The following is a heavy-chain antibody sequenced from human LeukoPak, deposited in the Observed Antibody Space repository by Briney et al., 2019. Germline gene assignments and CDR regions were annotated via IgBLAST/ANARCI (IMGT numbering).Heavy chain of an antibody. CDR2: ISGSGGST. D-gene: IGHD2-15*01. CDR3: AKDLCSGGSCHPGVDY. Sequence: GGSLRLSCAASGFTFSSYAMSWVRQAPGKGLEWVSAISGSGGSTYYADSVKGRFTISRDNSKNTLYLQMNSLRAEDTAVYYCAKDLCSGGSCHPGVDYWGQGTLVTVSS. CDR1: GFTFSSYA. J-gene: IGHJ4*02. V-gene: IGHV3-23*01.